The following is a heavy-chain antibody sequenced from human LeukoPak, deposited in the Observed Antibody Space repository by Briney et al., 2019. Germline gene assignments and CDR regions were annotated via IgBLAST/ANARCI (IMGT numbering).Heavy chain of an antibody. CDR3: ARDSGSHA. V-gene: IGHV1-69*05. D-gene: IGHD1-26*01. CDR2: IIPIFRTA. J-gene: IGHJ5*02. CDR1: GGTFSSYA. Sequence: SVNVPWQASGGTFSSYAVSWVRQAPGQGLEWMGGIIPIFRTANYAQKFQGRVTITTDESTSTAYMELSSLRSEDTAVYYCARDSGSHAWGQGTLVTVSS.